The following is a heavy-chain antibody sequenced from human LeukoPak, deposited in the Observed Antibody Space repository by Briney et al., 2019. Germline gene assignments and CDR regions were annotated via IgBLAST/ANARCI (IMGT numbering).Heavy chain of an antibody. D-gene: IGHD6-13*01. Sequence: GGSLRLSCAASGFTFSSYWMSWVRQAPGKGLEWVANIKQDGSEKYYVDSVKGRFTISRDNAKNSLYLQMNSLRAEDTAVYYCARDRGIAAAAEDFDYWGQGTLVTVSS. CDR1: GFTFSSYW. CDR2: IKQDGSEK. J-gene: IGHJ4*02. V-gene: IGHV3-7*01. CDR3: ARDRGIAAAAEDFDY.